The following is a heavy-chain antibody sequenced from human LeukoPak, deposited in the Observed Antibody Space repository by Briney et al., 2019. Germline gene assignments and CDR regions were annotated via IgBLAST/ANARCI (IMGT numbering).Heavy chain of an antibody. J-gene: IGHJ6*02. D-gene: IGHD3-10*01. V-gene: IGHV3-9*01. CDR2: ISWNSGSI. CDR3: AKAWGVVLGGMVV. CDR1: GFTFDDYA. Sequence: GRSPRLSCAASGFTFDDYAMHWVRQAPGKGLEWVSGISWNSGSIGYADSVKGRFTISRDNAKNSLYLQMNSLRAEDTALYYCAKAWGVVLGGMVVWGQGTTVSVSS.